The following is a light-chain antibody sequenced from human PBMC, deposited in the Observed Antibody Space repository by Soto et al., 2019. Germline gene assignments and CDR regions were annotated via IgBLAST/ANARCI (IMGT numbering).Light chain of an antibody. Sequence: EIVLTQSPGTLSLSPGERATLSCRASQSVSSSYLAWYQQKPGQAPRLLIYGASNRATGIPDRFSGSGSGTDFTLTISRLEPEDFAVYYCHQRSNWWTFGQGTRVEIK. CDR2: GAS. CDR3: HQRSNWWT. J-gene: IGKJ1*01. V-gene: IGKV3D-20*02. CDR1: QSVSSSY.